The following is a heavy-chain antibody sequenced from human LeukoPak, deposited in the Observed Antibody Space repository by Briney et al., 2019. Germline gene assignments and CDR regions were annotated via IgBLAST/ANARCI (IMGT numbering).Heavy chain of an antibody. V-gene: IGHV3-7*01. D-gene: IGHD4-11*01. CDR2: INHNGNVN. Sequence: PGGSLRLSCAASGFTFSSYWMNWARQAPGKGLEWVASINHNGNVNYYVDSVKGRFTISRDNAKNSLYLQMNSLRDEDTAVYYCARDRSVTKYYYGMDVWGQGTTVTVSS. CDR3: ARDRSVTKYYYGMDV. J-gene: IGHJ6*02. CDR1: GFTFSSYW.